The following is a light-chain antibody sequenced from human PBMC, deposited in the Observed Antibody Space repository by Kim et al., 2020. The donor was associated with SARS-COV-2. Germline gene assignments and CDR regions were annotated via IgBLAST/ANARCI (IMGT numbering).Light chain of an antibody. V-gene: IGKV1-5*01. Sequence: DIQMTQSPSTLSASVGDRVTITCRASQSITGWLAWYQQKPGKAPQLLIYDASNLESGVPSRFSGSGSGTEFTLTISSLQPDDLATYYCQQYNSYLTFGQGTKVDIK. CDR1: QSITGW. CDR3: QQYNSYLT. CDR2: DAS. J-gene: IGKJ1*01.